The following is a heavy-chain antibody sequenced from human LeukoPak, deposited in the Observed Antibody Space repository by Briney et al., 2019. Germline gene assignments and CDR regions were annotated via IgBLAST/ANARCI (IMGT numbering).Heavy chain of an antibody. Sequence: SETLSLTCTVSGGSISSYYWSWIRQPPGKGLEWIGYIYYSGSTNYNPSLKSRVTISVDTSKNQFSLKLSSVTAADTAVYYCARHDGSSRIPSPLDYWGQGTLVTVSS. J-gene: IGHJ4*02. CDR1: GGSISSYY. V-gene: IGHV4-59*08. D-gene: IGHD6-13*01. CDR2: IYYSGST. CDR3: ARHDGSSRIPSPLDY.